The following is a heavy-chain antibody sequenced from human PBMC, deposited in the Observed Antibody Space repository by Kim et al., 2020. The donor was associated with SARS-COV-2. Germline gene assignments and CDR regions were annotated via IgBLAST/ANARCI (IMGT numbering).Heavy chain of an antibody. CDR3: ARGVDYYYYGMDV. CDR1: GFTFSSYW. Sequence: GGSLRLSCAASGFTFSSYWMSWVRQAPGKGLEWVANIKQDGSEKYYVDSVKGRFIISRDNAKNSLYLQMNSLRAEDTAVYYCARGVDYYYYGMDVWGQGTTVTVSS. V-gene: IGHV3-7*01. J-gene: IGHJ6*02. CDR2: IKQDGSEK.